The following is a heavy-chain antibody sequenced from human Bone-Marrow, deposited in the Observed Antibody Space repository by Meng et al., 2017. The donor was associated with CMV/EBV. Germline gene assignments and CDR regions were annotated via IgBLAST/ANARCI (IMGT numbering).Heavy chain of an antibody. CDR1: GFTFSSYE. CDR2: ISSSGSTI. J-gene: IGHJ4*02. D-gene: IGHD2-2*01. CDR3: ASLYCSSTSCYPNYYDY. V-gene: IGHV3-48*03. Sequence: GGSLRLSCAASGFTFSSYEMNWVRQAPGKGLEWVSYISSSGSTIYYADSVKGRFTISRDNAKNSLYLQMNSLRAEDTDVYYCASLYCSSTSCYPNYYDYWGQGTLVTVSS.